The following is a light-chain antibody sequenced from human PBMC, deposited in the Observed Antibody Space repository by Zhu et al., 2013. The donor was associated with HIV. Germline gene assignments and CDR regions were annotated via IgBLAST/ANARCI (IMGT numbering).Light chain of an antibody. Sequence: DIQVTQSPSTLSASVGDSVTITCRASQFISPWLAWYQQKAGNAPKLLIFAASSLQSGVPSRFSGSGSGTDFTLTITRLQPEDFATYYCQQSYSTALTFGGGTKVAVK. CDR1: QFISPW. V-gene: IGKV1-39*01. CDR2: AAS. CDR3: QQSYSTALT. J-gene: IGKJ4*01.